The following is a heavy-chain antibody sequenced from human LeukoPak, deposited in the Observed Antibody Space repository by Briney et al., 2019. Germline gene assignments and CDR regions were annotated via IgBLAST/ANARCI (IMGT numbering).Heavy chain of an antibody. Sequence: GGSLRLSCAASGFTFNSYAMNWVRQAPGKGLEWVSTISSSGNNTYYTDSVKGRFTISRDNSKNTLFLQMNSLRVDDTAVYYCARGYYDSSAYYSADYWGQGTLVTVSS. CDR3: ARGYYDSSAYYSADY. D-gene: IGHD3-22*01. V-gene: IGHV3-23*01. CDR1: GFTFNSYA. CDR2: ISSSGNNT. J-gene: IGHJ4*02.